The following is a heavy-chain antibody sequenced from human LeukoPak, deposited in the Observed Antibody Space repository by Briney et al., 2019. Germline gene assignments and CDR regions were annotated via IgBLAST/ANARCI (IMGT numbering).Heavy chain of an antibody. CDR2: INHSGST. CDR3: ARSRAVVVPAANLYYYYYGMDV. Sequence: SETLSLTCAVYGGSFSGYYWSWIRQPPGKGLEWIGEINHSGSTNYNPSLKSRVTISVDTSKNQFSLKLSSVTAADTAVYYCARSRAVVVPAANLYYYYYGMDVWGQGTTVTVSS. D-gene: IGHD2-2*01. CDR1: GGSFSGYY. J-gene: IGHJ6*02. V-gene: IGHV4-34*01.